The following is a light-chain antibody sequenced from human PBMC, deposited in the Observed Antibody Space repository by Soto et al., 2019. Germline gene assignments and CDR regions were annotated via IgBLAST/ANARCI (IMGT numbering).Light chain of an antibody. V-gene: IGLV2-8*01. J-gene: IGLJ3*02. CDR3: SSYAGINNLV. CDR1: SSDVGGYNY. Sequence: QSVLTQPPSASGSPGHSVTISCTGTSSDVGGYNYVSWYQQHPGKAPKLMIYQVSKRPSGVPDRFSGSKSGNTASLTVSGLQAEDEADYYCSSYAGINNLVFGGGTKLTVL. CDR2: QVS.